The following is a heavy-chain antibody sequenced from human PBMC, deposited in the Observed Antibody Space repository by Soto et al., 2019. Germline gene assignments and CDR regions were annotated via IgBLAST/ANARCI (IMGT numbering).Heavy chain of an antibody. CDR1: GFTFSSYG. D-gene: IGHD6-19*01. V-gene: IGHV3-30*18. CDR2: ISYDGSNK. Sequence: QVQLVESGGGVVQPGRSLRLSCAASGFTFSSYGMHWVRQAPGKGLEWVAVISYDGSNKYYADSVKGRFTISRDNSKNTLYLQMNSLRAEDTAVYYCAKDRSSGWYGLTYYYYGMDVWGQRTTVTVSS. J-gene: IGHJ6*02. CDR3: AKDRSSGWYGLTYYYYGMDV.